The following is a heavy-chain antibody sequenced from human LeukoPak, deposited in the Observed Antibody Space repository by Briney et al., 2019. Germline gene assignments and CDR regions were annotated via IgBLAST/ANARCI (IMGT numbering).Heavy chain of an antibody. CDR2: IYYSGST. Sequence: SETLSLTCTVSGGSISSSSYYWGWIRQPPGKGLEWIGSIYYSGSTYYNPSLKSRVTISVDTSKNQFSLKLSSVTAAGTAVYYCARVGGLYNYDILTGYLYYFDYWGQGTLVTVSS. D-gene: IGHD3-9*01. V-gene: IGHV4-39*01. J-gene: IGHJ4*02. CDR3: ARVGGLYNYDILTGYLYYFDY. CDR1: GGSISSSSYY.